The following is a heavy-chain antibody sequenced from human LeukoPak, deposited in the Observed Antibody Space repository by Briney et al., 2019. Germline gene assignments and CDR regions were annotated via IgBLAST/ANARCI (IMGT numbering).Heavy chain of an antibody. Sequence: GGSLRLSCAASGFTFSSYAMSWVRQAPGKGLEWVAAISGSGGITKYADSVKGRFTISRDNSKNTLYLQMNGLRAEDTAVYHCVRAGGYYVFDYFDHWGQGTPVAVSS. CDR3: VRAGGYYVFDYFDH. V-gene: IGHV3-23*01. CDR2: ISGSGGIT. CDR1: GFTFSSYA. D-gene: IGHD1-26*01. J-gene: IGHJ4*02.